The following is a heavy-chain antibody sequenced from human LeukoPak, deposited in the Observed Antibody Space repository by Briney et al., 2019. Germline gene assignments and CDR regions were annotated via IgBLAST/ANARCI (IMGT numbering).Heavy chain of an antibody. CDR2: IYYSGST. CDR1: GGSISSYY. Sequence: SSETLSLTCTVSGGSISSYYWSWIRQPPGKGLEWIGYIYYSGSTNYNPSLKSRVTISVDTSKNQFSLKLSSVTAADTAVYYCARVGDGYHPYYYGMDVWGQGTTVTVSS. J-gene: IGHJ6*02. D-gene: IGHD5-24*01. V-gene: IGHV4-59*01. CDR3: ARVGDGYHPYYYGMDV.